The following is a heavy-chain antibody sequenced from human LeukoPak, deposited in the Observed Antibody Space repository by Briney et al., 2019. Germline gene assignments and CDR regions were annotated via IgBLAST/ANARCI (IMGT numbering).Heavy chain of an antibody. Sequence: SETLSLTRSVSDGSITGYYWSWIRQPPGKGLEWIAYVYYTGRTLYNPSLESRVTISVDTSKTQFSLKLTSVTAADTAVYYCARGSGWDFDYWGQGTLVTVSS. V-gene: IGHV4-59*08. CDR1: DGSITGYY. D-gene: IGHD6-19*01. CDR2: VYYTGRT. J-gene: IGHJ4*02. CDR3: ARGSGWDFDY.